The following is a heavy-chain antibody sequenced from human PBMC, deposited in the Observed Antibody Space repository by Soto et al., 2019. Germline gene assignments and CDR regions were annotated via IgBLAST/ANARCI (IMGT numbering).Heavy chain of an antibody. CDR1: GFTFRNAW. D-gene: IGHD4-17*01. V-gene: IGHV3-15*01. CDR3: TTGVTVTYYYFDY. CDR2: IKSETDGGTT. Sequence: GGSLRLSCVASGFTFRNAWMSWVRQAPGKGLEWVGRIKSETDGGTTDYAAPVKGRFTISRDDSKNMLYLQMNSLKTEDTAVYFCTTGVTVTYYYFDYWGQGTLVTVPQ. J-gene: IGHJ4*02.